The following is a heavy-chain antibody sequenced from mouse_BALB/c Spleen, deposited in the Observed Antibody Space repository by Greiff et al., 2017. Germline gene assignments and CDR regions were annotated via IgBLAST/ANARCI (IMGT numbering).Heavy chain of an antibody. V-gene: IGHV5-4*02. J-gene: IGHJ4*01. CDR3: ARDRDYGYAMDY. CDR2: ISDGGSYT. D-gene: IGHD2-4*01. Sequence: DVQLQESGGGLVKPGGSLKLSCAASGFTFSDYYMYWVRQTPEKRLEWVATISDGGSYTYYPDSVKGRFTISRDNAKNNLYLQMSSLKSEDTAMYYCARDRDYGYAMDYWGQGTSVTVSS. CDR1: GFTFSDYY.